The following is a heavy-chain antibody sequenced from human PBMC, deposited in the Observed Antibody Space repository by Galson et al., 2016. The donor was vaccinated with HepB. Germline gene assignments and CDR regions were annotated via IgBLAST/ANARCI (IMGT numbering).Heavy chain of an antibody. J-gene: IGHJ4*02. V-gene: IGHV1-3*01. CDR1: GYIFTTYG. Sequence: SVKVSCKASGYIFTTYGVHWVRQAPGQRLEWMGWINGGNGNTRYSQKFQGRVTITRETSANTAYMELSSLRSEATAVYYCARVFGSPFFDYWGQGTLVTVSS. CDR2: INGGNGNT. CDR3: ARVFGSPFFDY. D-gene: IGHD3-16*01.